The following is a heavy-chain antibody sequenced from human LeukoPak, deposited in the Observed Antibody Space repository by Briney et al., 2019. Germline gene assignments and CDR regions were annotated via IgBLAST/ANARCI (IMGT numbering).Heavy chain of an antibody. Sequence: GASVKVSCKASGYTFTGYYMHWVRQAPGQGLEWMGWINPNSGGTNYAQKFQGRVTMTRDTSISTAYMELRRLRSDDTAVYYCARSPFIAAARGWFDPWGQGTLVTVSS. CDR1: GYTFTGYY. D-gene: IGHD6-13*01. V-gene: IGHV1-2*02. J-gene: IGHJ5*02. CDR2: INPNSGGT. CDR3: ARSPFIAAARGWFDP.